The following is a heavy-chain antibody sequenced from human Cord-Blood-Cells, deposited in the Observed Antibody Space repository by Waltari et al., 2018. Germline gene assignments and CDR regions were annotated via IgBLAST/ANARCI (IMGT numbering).Heavy chain of an antibody. CDR3: ARGRIFGVVIEGWFDP. D-gene: IGHD3-3*01. J-gene: IGHJ5*02. CDR2: IYYSGST. V-gene: IGHV4-39*01. Sequence: QLQLQESGPGLVKPSATLSLTCTVPGGSISSSSYYWGWIRQPPGKGLEWIGSIYYSGSTYYNPSLKSRVTISVDTSKNQFSLKLSSVTAADTAVYYCARGRIFGVVIEGWFDPWGQGTLVTVSS. CDR1: GGSISSSSYY.